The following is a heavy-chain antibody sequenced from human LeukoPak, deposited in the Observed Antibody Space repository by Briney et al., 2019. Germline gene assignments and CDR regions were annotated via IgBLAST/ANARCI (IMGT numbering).Heavy chain of an antibody. CDR3: AKDRSYYDILTGYYRIDY. J-gene: IGHJ4*02. V-gene: IGHV3-23*01. CDR1: GFTFSSYA. D-gene: IGHD3-9*01. CDR2: ISGSGGST. Sequence: GGPLRLSCAASGFTFSSYAMSWVRQAPGKGLEWVSAISGSGGSTYYADSVKGRFTISRDNSKNTLYLQMNSLRAEDTAVYYCAKDRSYYDILTGYYRIDYWGQGTLVTVSS.